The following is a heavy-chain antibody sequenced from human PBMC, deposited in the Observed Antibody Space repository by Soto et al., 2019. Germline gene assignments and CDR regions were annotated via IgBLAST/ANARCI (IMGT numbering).Heavy chain of an antibody. CDR1: GFTFSNAW. D-gene: IGHD1-26*01. Sequence: GGSLRLSCAASGFTFSNAWMSWVRQAPGKGLEWVGRIKSKTDGGTTDYAAPVKGRFTISRDDSKNTLYLQMNSLKTEDTAVYYCTTLVGAILPRAIDYWGQGTLVTVSS. J-gene: IGHJ4*02. V-gene: IGHV3-15*01. CDR2: IKSKTDGGTT. CDR3: TTLVGAILPRAIDY.